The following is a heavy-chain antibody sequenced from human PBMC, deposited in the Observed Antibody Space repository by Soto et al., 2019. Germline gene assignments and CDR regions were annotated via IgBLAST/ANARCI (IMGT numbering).Heavy chain of an antibody. CDR1: GGTFSSYT. CDR2: ILPILGIA. D-gene: IGHD1-26*01. J-gene: IGHJ4*02. Sequence: QVQLVQSGAEVKKPGSSVKVSCKACGGTFSSYTISWVRQAPGQGLEWMGRILPILGIANYAHKFQGRVTITADKSMSTAYRELSSLRSEDTAVYYCAREWELLRWDYWGQGTLVTVSS. V-gene: IGHV1-69*08. CDR3: AREWELLRWDY.